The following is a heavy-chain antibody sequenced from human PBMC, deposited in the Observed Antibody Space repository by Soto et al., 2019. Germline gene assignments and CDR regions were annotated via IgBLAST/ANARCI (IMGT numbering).Heavy chain of an antibody. V-gene: IGHV3-30*18. CDR3: AKDLRRFLEWPPYYFDY. Sequence: GGSLRLSCAASGFTFSSYGMHWVRQAPGKGLEWVAVISYDGSNKYYADSVKGRFTISRDNSKNTLYLQMSSLRAEDTAVYYCAKDLRRFLEWPPYYFDYWGQGTLVTVSS. J-gene: IGHJ4*02. CDR2: ISYDGSNK. D-gene: IGHD3-3*01. CDR1: GFTFSSYG.